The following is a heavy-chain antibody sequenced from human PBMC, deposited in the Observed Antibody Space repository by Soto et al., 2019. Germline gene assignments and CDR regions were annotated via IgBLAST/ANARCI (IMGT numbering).Heavy chain of an antibody. CDR3: ARTDVDIVATITPFDI. CDR1: GYSFTSYC. D-gene: IGHD5-12*01. Sequence: PGESLKISCKGSGYSFTSYCIGWVRQMPGKGLEWMGIIYPGDSDTRYSPSFQGQVTISADKSISTAYLQWSSLKASDTAMYYCARTDVDIVATITPFDIWGQGTMVTVSS. V-gene: IGHV5-51*01. CDR2: IYPGDSDT. J-gene: IGHJ3*02.